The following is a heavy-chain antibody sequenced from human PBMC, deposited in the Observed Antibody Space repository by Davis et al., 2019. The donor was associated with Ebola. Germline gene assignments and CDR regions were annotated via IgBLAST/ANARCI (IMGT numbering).Heavy chain of an antibody. CDR1: GFTFSSYW. V-gene: IGHV3-74*01. Sequence: GESLKISCAASGFTFSSYWMHWVRQAAGKGLVWVSRIKSAGSSTSYADSVKGRFTISRDNAKNTLYLQMNSLRAEDTAVYYRAREGYDDYYFDYWGQGTLVTVSA. CDR3: AREGYDDYYFDY. D-gene: IGHD5-12*01. CDR2: IKSAGSST. J-gene: IGHJ4*02.